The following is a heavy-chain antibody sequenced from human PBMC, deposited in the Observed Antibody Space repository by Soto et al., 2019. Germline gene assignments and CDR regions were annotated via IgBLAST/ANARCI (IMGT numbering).Heavy chain of an antibody. CDR1: GGSISSGGYY. Sequence: SETLSLTCTVSGGSISSGGYYWTWIRQHPGTGLEWIGYMYHSGATYYNPSLKSRVTISVDTSKNQFSMKLSSVTAADTAVYYCARDRLTFGGVSPRWFDPWGQGTLVTVSS. J-gene: IGHJ5*02. D-gene: IGHD3-16*01. CDR3: ARDRLTFGGVSPRWFDP. CDR2: MYHSGAT. V-gene: IGHV4-31*03.